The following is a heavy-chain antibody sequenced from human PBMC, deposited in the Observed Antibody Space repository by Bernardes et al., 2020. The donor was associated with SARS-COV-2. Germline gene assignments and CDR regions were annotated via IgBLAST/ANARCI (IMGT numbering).Heavy chain of an antibody. D-gene: IGHD3-16*01. CDR1: GYRITNYW. V-gene: IGHV5-51*01. J-gene: IGHJ6*02. CDR3: ARPYEPERDYHGTDV. CDR2: IWPGDSDT. Sequence: GAYLKSSGQASGYRITNYWSGWVRPMPGKGLEWMGFIWPGDSDTRYSPAFQGQVTMSVDKSTSTAYLQWSSLKASDTALYYCARPYEPERDYHGTDVWGQGTTVIVSS.